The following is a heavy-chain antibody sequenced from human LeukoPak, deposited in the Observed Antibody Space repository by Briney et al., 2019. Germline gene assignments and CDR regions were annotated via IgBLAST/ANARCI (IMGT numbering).Heavy chain of an antibody. Sequence: SETLSLTCAAYGGSFCGYYWSWIRQPPGKGLEWIGEINHSGSTNYNPSLKSRVTISVDTSKNQFSLKLSSVTAADTAVYYCATLYSSSVNWFDPWGQGTLVTVSS. J-gene: IGHJ5*02. D-gene: IGHD6-6*01. CDR2: INHSGST. V-gene: IGHV4-34*01. CDR3: ATLYSSSVNWFDP. CDR1: GGSFCGYY.